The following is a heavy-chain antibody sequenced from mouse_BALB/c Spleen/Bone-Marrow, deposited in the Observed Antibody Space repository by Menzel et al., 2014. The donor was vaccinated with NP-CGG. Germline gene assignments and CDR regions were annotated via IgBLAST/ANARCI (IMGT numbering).Heavy chain of an antibody. CDR1: GFTFNTYA. D-gene: IGHD2-4*01. Sequence: EVMLVESGGGLVQPKGSLKLSCAASGFTFNTYAMNWVRPAPGKGLEWVARIRSKSNNYATYYADSVKDRFTISRDDSQSMLYLQMNNLKTEDTAMYYCVRQNYDYAWFAYWGQGTLVTVSA. CDR2: IRSKSNNYAT. V-gene: IGHV10-1*02. CDR3: VRQNYDYAWFAY. J-gene: IGHJ3*01.